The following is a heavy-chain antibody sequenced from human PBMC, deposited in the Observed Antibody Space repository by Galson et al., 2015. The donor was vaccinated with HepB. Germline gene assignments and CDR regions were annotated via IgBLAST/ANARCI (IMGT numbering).Heavy chain of an antibody. V-gene: IGHV3-30*04. CDR1: GFTFSSYA. J-gene: IGHJ6*02. D-gene: IGHD2-2*02. CDR3: ARERGYCSSTSCYRGIYYYYGMDV. Sequence: SLRLSCAASGFTFSSYAMHWVHQAPGKGLEWVAVISYDGSNKYYADSVKGRFTISRDNSKNTLYLQMNSLRAEDTAVYYCARERGYCSSTSCYRGIYYYYGMDVWGQGTTVTVSS. CDR2: ISYDGSNK.